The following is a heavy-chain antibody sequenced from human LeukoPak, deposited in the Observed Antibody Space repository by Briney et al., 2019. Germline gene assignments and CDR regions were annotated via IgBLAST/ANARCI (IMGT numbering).Heavy chain of an antibody. V-gene: IGHV3-23*01. J-gene: IGHJ4*02. CDR2: ITGSGGTT. CDR3: AKSVVAGVYGSFDY. Sequence: PGGSLRLSCAASRFTLSNYAMSWVRQAPGKGLEWVSAITGSGGTTYYADSVKGRFTISRDNSKNTLYLQMNSLRAEDTAVYYCAKSVVAGVYGSFDYWGQGTLVTASS. CDR1: RFTLSNYA. D-gene: IGHD2-15*01.